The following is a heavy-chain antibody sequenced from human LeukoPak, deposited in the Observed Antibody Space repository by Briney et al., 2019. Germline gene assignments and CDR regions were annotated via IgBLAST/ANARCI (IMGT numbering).Heavy chain of an antibody. D-gene: IGHD2-2*01. Sequence: GGSLRLSCAASGFTFSSYAMSWVRQTPGKGLEWVSDISGSGGNTYYADFVKGRFTISRDNSKNTLYLQMNSLRAEDTAVYYCAKNIVVVPAAGDCFDPWGQGTLVTVSS. J-gene: IGHJ5*02. CDR1: GFTFSSYA. CDR2: ISGSGGNT. CDR3: AKNIVVVPAAGDCFDP. V-gene: IGHV3-23*01.